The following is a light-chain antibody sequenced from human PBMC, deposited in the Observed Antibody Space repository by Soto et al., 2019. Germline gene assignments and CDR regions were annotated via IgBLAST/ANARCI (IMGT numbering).Light chain of an antibody. V-gene: IGLV2-14*01. J-gene: IGLJ3*02. CDR2: DVS. CDR1: SRDVGDYNY. CDR3: ASYTDSTIVM. Sequence: QSALTQPASVSGSPGQSITISCTGTSRDVGDYNYVSWYQQHPGKAPKLMIYDVSHRPSGVSSRFSGSKSGNTASLTISGLQAEDEADYYCASYTDSTIVMFGGGTKLTVL.